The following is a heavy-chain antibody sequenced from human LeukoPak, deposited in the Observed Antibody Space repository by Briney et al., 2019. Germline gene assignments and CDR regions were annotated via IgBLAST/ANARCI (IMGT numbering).Heavy chain of an antibody. D-gene: IGHD1-26*01. V-gene: IGHV4-59*01. Sequence: KSSETLSLTCAVYGGSFSGYHWSWIRQPPGKGLEWIGYIYYSGSTNYNPSLKSRVTISVDTSKNQFSLKLSSVTAADTAVYYCARRGSGKTFDYWGQGTLVTVSS. CDR2: IYYSGST. CDR3: ARRGSGKTFDY. CDR1: GGSFSGYH. J-gene: IGHJ4*02.